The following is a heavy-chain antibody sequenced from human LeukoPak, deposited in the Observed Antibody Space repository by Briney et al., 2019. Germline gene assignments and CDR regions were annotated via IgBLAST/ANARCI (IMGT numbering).Heavy chain of an antibody. J-gene: IGHJ4*02. CDR2: ISSSSSYI. D-gene: IGHD5-12*01. CDR3: ARAYSGYVPFDY. V-gene: IGHV3-21*01. Sequence: GGSLGLSCAASGFTFSSYSMNWVRQAPGKGLEWVSSISSSSSYIYYADSVKGRFTISRDNAKNSLYLQMNSLRAEDTAVYYCARAYSGYVPFDYWGQGTLVTVSS. CDR1: GFTFSSYS.